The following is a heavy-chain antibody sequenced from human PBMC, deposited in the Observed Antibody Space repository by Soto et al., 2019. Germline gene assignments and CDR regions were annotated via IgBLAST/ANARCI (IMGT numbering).Heavy chain of an antibody. CDR2: ISYDGTNK. Sequence: QVQLVESGGGVVQPGRSRRLSCAASGFTFRCYAMHWVRQAPGKGLEWVAVISYDGTNKYFADSVKGRFIISRDNSKNTLYLQMNTLRAEDTAVYYCGSSTKWGGSVPHFYSGMDVRGQGTTVTVSS. CDR3: GSSTKWGGSVPHFYSGMDV. CDR1: GFTFRCYA. D-gene: IGHD7-27*01. V-gene: IGHV3-30-3*01. J-gene: IGHJ6*02.